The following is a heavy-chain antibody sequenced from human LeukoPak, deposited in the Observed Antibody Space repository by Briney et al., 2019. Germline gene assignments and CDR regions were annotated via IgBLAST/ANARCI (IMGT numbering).Heavy chain of an antibody. CDR3: ARDVAYCGGDCYHYFDY. CDR2: IYHSGST. CDR1: GGPISSSNW. Sequence: PSETLSLTCAVSGGPISSSNWWSWVRQPPGKGLEWIGEIYHSGSTNYNPSLKSRVTISVDKSKNQFSLKLSSVTAADTAVYYCARDVAYCGGDCYHYFDYWGQGTLVTVPS. V-gene: IGHV4-4*02. D-gene: IGHD2-21*02. J-gene: IGHJ4*02.